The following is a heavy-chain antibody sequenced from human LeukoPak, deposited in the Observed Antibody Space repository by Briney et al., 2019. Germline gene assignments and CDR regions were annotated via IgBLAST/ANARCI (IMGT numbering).Heavy chain of an antibody. V-gene: IGHV5-51*01. J-gene: IGHJ4*02. Sequence: ICCWGSGYALTKCVIAGGRQMIEKDLQWIGSIWPADSDTRYSPSFQSQVTPSAHTSTGTAYLQWTGLKASDTAIYYCARLDDIPFWGQGTLVTASS. CDR2: IWPADSDT. CDR1: GYALTKCV. D-gene: IGHD3-9*01. CDR3: ARLDDIPF.